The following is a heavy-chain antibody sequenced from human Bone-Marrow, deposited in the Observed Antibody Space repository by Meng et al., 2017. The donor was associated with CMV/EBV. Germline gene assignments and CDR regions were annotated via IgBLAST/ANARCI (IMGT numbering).Heavy chain of an antibody. D-gene: IGHD3-16*01. CDR1: GFTFSSYG. Sequence: GESLKISCAASGFTFSSYGMHWVRQAPGKGLEWVSHISSSGTTIFHGDSVKGRFTISRDNAKKSLYLQMNSLRPDDTAVYYCARDGHLGGFDAFDIWGQGTLVTVSS. V-gene: IGHV3-48*04. CDR3: ARDGHLGGFDAFDI. J-gene: IGHJ3*02. CDR2: ISSSGTTI.